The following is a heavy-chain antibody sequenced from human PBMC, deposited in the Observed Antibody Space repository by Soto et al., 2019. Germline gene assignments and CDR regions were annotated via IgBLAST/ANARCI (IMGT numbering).Heavy chain of an antibody. V-gene: IGHV1-8*01. CDR1: GYTFTSYD. CDR2: MNPNSGNT. CDR3: ARGSPHDYGGNSGLDY. D-gene: IGHD4-17*01. Sequence: ASVKVSCKASGYTFTSYDINWVRQATGQGLEWMGWMNPNSGNTGYAQKFQGRVTMTRNTSISTAYMELSSLRSEDTAVYYCARGSPHDYGGNSGLDYWSQGTLVTVSS. J-gene: IGHJ4*02.